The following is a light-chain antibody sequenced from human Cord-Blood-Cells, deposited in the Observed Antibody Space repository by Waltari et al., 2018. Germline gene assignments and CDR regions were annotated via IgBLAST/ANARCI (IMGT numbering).Light chain of an antibody. CDR2: GAS. J-gene: IGKJ2*01. CDR1: QSVSSSY. Sequence: EIVLTQSPGTLSLSPGERATLPCRASQSVSSSYLAWYPQKPGQAPRLLIYGASSRATGIPDRFSGSGSGTDFTLTISRLEPEDFAVYYCQQYGSSPPYTFGQGTKLEIK. V-gene: IGKV3-20*01. CDR3: QQYGSSPPYT.